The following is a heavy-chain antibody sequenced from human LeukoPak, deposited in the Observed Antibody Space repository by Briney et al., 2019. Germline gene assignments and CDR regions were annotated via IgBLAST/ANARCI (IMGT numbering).Heavy chain of an antibody. J-gene: IGHJ2*01. CDR2: IYYSGST. CDR1: GGSISSYY. Sequence: SETLSLTCTVSGGSISSYYWSWIRQPPGKGLEWIGYIYYSGSTNYNPSLKSRVTISVDTSKNQFSLKLSSVTAADTAGYYCARRVPNWYFDLWGRGTLVTVSS. V-gene: IGHV4-59*08. CDR3: ARRVPNWYFDL.